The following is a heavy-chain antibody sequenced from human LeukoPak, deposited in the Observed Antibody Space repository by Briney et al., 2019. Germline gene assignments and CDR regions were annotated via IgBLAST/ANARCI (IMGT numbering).Heavy chain of an antibody. CDR1: GYTFTGYY. Sequence: ASVKVSCKASGYTFTGYYMHWVRQAPGQGLEWMGWINPNSGGTNYAQKFQGRATLTRDTSISTAYMELSRLRSDDTAVYYCARENYGTTPDYWGQGTLVTVSS. D-gene: IGHD1-7*01. J-gene: IGHJ4*02. V-gene: IGHV1-2*02. CDR3: ARENYGTTPDY. CDR2: INPNSGGT.